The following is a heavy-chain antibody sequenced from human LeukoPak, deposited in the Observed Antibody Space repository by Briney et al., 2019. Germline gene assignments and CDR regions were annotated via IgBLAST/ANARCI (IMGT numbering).Heavy chain of an antibody. V-gene: IGHV3-30-3*01. Sequence: GGSLRLSCAPSGFTFSSHAMHWVRQAPGEGLEWVALIWYDGGKIYYADSVKGRFTISRDNSKNTLYLQMNSLRAEDTAVYYCARGGSGSYYYYYYMDVWGKGTTVTVSS. D-gene: IGHD1-26*01. CDR2: IWYDGGKI. J-gene: IGHJ6*03. CDR1: GFTFSSHA. CDR3: ARGGSGSYYYYYYMDV.